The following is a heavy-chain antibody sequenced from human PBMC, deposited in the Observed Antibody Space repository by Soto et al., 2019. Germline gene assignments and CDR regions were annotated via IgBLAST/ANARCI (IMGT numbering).Heavy chain of an antibody. D-gene: IGHD6-6*01. Sequence: QLQLQESGPGLVKPSETLSLTCTVSGGSITTSSYYWGQIRHPPGKRLEWIGSIYYSGSPYYNPSLKSRTTISVDTTKNPFTLKLISVTAVDTAVYYSARQEIEYSSSYYFDYRGQGTLATVSS. CDR2: IYYSGSP. V-gene: IGHV4-39*01. J-gene: IGHJ4*02. CDR1: GGSITTSSYY. CDR3: ARQEIEYSSSYYFDY.